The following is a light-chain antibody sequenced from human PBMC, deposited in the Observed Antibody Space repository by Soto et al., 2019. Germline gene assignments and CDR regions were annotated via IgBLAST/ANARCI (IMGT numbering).Light chain of an antibody. CDR1: QSISSW. CDR3: QQANSFPLT. Sequence: QTTECTSTLSASVGEKVIITCRASQSISSWLAWYQQKPGKAPKLLIYAASSLQSGVPSRFSGSGSGTDFTLTISSLQPEDFATYYCQQANSFPLTFGGGTKVDIK. V-gene: IGKV1-12*01. CDR2: AAS. J-gene: IGKJ4*01.